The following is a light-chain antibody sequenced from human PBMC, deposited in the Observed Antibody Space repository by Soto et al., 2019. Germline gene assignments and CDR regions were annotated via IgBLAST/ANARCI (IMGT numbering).Light chain of an antibody. CDR2: GAS. J-gene: IGKJ5*01. Sequence: EIVMTQSPATLSVSPGERATLSCRASQSVSSNVAWYQQKPGQAPRLLMYGASTRATGVPARFSGSGSGTDFSLTINSLQSEDFAVYYCQQYSNWLQLTFGQGTRLEIK. CDR1: QSVSSN. CDR3: QQYSNWLQLT. V-gene: IGKV3-15*01.